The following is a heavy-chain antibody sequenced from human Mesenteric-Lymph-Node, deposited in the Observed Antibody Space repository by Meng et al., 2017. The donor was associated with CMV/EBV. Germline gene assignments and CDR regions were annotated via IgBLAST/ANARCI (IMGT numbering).Heavy chain of an antibody. CDR3: AKSRSSTPGIVDD. V-gene: IGHV4-61*08. J-gene: IGHJ4*02. D-gene: IGHD2/OR15-2a*01. CDR1: GVSVTSGAYH. Sequence: QVQLPASGPGLVKPSGTMSLTCIGSGVSVTSGAYHWSWIRQSPGKGLECIGYIYGTGITIYNPSLKSRVTILLETSKNQFSLKLNSVTTADTAVYYCAKSRSSTPGIVDDWGQGTLVTVSS. CDR2: IYGTGIT.